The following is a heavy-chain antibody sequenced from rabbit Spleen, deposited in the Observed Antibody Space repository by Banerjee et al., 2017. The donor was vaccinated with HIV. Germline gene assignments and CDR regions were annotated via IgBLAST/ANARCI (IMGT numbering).Heavy chain of an antibody. Sequence: QSLEESGGDLVKPGASLTLTCIASGVSFSNSYYMCWVRQAPGKGLEWIACIYAGSSSNTYSATWAKGRFTISKSSSTTVTLQMTGLTAADTATYFCARDTSSSFSSYGMDLWGQGTLVTVS. D-gene: IGHD1-1*01. V-gene: IGHV1S40*01. J-gene: IGHJ6*01. CDR1: GVSFSNSYY. CDR3: ARDTSSSFSSYGMDL. CDR2: IYAGSSSNT.